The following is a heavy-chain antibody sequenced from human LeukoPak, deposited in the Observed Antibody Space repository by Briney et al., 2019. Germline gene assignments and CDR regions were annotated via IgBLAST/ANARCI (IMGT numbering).Heavy chain of an antibody. V-gene: IGHV4-4*07. D-gene: IGHD3-22*01. CDR1: GGSISTNY. Sequence: SETLSLTCTVSGGSISTNYWSWIRQPAGKGLEWIGRIYDSGNTNYSPSLESRVTMSADTSKNRFSLKLSSVTAADTAVYYCARGTFDSSGYYLFDYWGQGTLVTVSS. CDR2: IYDSGNT. CDR3: ARGTFDSSGYYLFDY. J-gene: IGHJ4*02.